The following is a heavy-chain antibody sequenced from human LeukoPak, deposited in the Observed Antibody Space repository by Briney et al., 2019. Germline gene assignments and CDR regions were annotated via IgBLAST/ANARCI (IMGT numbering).Heavy chain of an antibody. D-gene: IGHD3-10*01. CDR2: IYHSGST. CDR3: ARDRSDGSGSYYGLANNCFDP. J-gene: IGHJ5*02. V-gene: IGHV4-38-2*02. CDR1: GYSISSGYY. Sequence: PSETLSLTCAVSGYSISSGYYWGWIRQPPGKGLEGIGSIYHSGSTYYNPSLKSRVTISVDTSKNPFSLKLSSVTAADTAVYYCARDRSDGSGSYYGLANNCFDPWGRGTLVTVSS.